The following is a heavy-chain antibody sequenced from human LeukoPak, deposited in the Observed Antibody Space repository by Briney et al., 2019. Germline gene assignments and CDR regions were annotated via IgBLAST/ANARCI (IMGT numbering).Heavy chain of an antibody. J-gene: IGHJ3*02. D-gene: IGHD6-6*01. Sequence: GASLKISGKGSGYSFTSYWIGWVRQMPGKGLEWMGIIYPGDSDTRYSTSFQGQVTISAEKSISTAYLQWSSLKASDTAMYYCARSPGSSSSADAFDIWGQGTMVTVSS. CDR1: GYSFTSYW. CDR3: ARSPGSSSSADAFDI. CDR2: IYPGDSDT. V-gene: IGHV5-51*01.